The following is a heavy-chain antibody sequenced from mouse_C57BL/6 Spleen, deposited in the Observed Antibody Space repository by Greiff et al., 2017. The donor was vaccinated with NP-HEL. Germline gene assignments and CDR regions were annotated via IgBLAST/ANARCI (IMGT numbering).Heavy chain of an antibody. Sequence: QVQLKQSGAELVRPGASVKLSCKASGYTFTDYYINWVKQRPGQGLEWIARIYPGSGNTYYNEKFKGKATLTAEKSSSTAYMQLSSLTSEDSAVYFCARQLRLGFDYWGQGTTLTVSS. CDR3: ARQLRLGFDY. CDR2: IYPGSGNT. J-gene: IGHJ2*01. V-gene: IGHV1-76*01. CDR1: GYTFTDYY. D-gene: IGHD3-2*02.